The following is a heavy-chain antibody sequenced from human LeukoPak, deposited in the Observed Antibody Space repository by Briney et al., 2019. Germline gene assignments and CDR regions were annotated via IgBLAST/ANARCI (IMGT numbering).Heavy chain of an antibody. J-gene: IGHJ3*02. CDR3: ARDLVTVTKGFDI. D-gene: IGHD4-17*01. CDR1: GDSFSSHY. CDR2: ISYIGTT. V-gene: IGHV4-59*11. Sequence: SETLSLTCAVSGDSFSSHYWTWIRQPPGRGLEWIGYISYIGTTNYNPSLKSRVTISIDTSKNQYSLKLSSVTTADTAVYYCARDLVTVTKGFDIWGLGTMVSVSS.